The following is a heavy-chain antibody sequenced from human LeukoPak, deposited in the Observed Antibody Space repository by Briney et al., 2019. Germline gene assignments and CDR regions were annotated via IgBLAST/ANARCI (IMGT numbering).Heavy chain of an antibody. Sequence: PGGSLRLSCAASGFTFSSYGMSWVRQAPGKGLEWVSAISGSGGSTYYADSVKGRFTISRDNSKNTLYLQMNSLRAEDTAVYYCARCPGDYSSSCWEFDYWGQGTLVTVSS. J-gene: IGHJ4*02. V-gene: IGHV3-23*01. CDR3: ARCPGDYSSSCWEFDY. D-gene: IGHD6-13*01. CDR1: GFTFSSYG. CDR2: ISGSGGST.